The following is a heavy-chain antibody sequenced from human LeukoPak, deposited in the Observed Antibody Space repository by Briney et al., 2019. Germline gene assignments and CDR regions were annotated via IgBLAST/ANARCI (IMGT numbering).Heavy chain of an antibody. CDR1: EFTFSTYS. Sequence: TGGSLRLSCAASEFTFSTYSMNWVRQAPGKGLEWVASISSSSTYIYHADSVKSRFTISRDNAKNSLYLQMNSLIAEDTAVYYCAKDNYGSSVYWGQGTLVTVSS. D-gene: IGHD3-10*01. CDR3: AKDNYGSSVY. J-gene: IGHJ4*02. V-gene: IGHV3-21*04. CDR2: ISSSSTYI.